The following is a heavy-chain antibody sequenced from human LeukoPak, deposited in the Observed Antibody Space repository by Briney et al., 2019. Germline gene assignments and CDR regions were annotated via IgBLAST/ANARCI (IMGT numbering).Heavy chain of an antibody. CDR1: RFTFSKYI. Sequence: PGGSLRLSCVASRFTFSKYIMTWVRQGPGEGLEWVASIRAGGDVTFYADSVKGRFRASRDNSRNTAYLEMNSLRVDDTGVYFCANWGGTQTIGDIWYGPLDYWGQGTQVTVSS. CDR2: IRAGGDVT. CDR3: ANWGGTQTIGDIWYGPLDY. V-gene: IGHV3-23*01. D-gene: IGHD3-16*01. J-gene: IGHJ4*02.